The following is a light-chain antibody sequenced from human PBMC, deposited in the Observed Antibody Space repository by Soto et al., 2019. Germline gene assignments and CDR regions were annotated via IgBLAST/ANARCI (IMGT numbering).Light chain of an antibody. CDR2: AAS. J-gene: IGKJ3*01. CDR3: QQSYSTRFT. CDR1: QSISSY. Sequence: DLQMTQSPSSLSASVGDRVTITCRASQSISSYLNWYQQKPGKAPKLLIYAASSLQSGVPSRFSGSGSGTDFTLTISSLQPDDFATYYCQQSYSTRFTFGPGTKVDIK. V-gene: IGKV1-39*01.